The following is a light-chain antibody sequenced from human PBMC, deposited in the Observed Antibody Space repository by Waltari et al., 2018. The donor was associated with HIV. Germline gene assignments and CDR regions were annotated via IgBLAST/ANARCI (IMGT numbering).Light chain of an antibody. CDR3: VTWADRSSGPVV. J-gene: IGLJ2*01. V-gene: IGLV1-47*01. CDR2: RNN. CDR1: SSKLGNTY. Sequence: QSVLTQPPSASGTPGQRITISCSGSSSKLGNTYVNWYQHLPGPAPKLLIYRNNQRASGVPDRFSGSKSGTSASLAISGLRSEDEADYYCVTWADRSSGPVVFGGGTKVTVL.